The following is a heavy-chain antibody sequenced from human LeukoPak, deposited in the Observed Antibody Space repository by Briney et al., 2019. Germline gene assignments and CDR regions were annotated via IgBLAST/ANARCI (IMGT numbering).Heavy chain of an antibody. J-gene: IGHJ4*02. V-gene: IGHV4-30-2*01. D-gene: IGHD3-3*01. CDR3: ARGGPLLFTIFGVVTTNYFDY. Sequence: SETLSLTCAVSGGSISSGGYSWSWIRQPPGKGLEWIGYIYHSGSTYYNPSLKSRVTISVDRSKNQFSLKLSSVTAADTAVYYCARGGPLLFTIFGVVTTNYFDYWGQGTLVTVSS. CDR2: IYHSGST. CDR1: GGSISSGGYS.